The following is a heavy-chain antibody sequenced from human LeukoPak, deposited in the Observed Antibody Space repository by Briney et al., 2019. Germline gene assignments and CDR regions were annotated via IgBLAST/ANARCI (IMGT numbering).Heavy chain of an antibody. CDR2: IKQDGSEK. V-gene: IGHV3-7*01. D-gene: IGHD1-26*01. Sequence: QPGGSLRLSCAASGFTFSSYWMSWVRQAPGKGLEWVANIKQDGSEKYYVDSVKGRFTISRDNAKNSLYLQMNSLRAEDTAVYYCARDLLVGATPPVLDYWGQGTLVTASS. CDR1: GFTFSSYW. CDR3: ARDLLVGATPPVLDY. J-gene: IGHJ4*02.